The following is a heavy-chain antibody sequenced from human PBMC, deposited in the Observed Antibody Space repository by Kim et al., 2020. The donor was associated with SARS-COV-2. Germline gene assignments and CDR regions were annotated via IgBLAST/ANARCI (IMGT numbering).Heavy chain of an antibody. Sequence: GGSLRLSCAASGFTFSSYGMHWVRQAPGKGLEWVAVISYDGSNKYYADSVKGRFTISRDNSKNTLYLQMNSLRAEDTAVYYCAKEGYYGSGSFPDYWGQGTLVTVSS. V-gene: IGHV3-30*18. CDR2: ISYDGSNK. CDR1: GFTFSSYG. J-gene: IGHJ4*02. D-gene: IGHD3-10*01. CDR3: AKEGYYGSGSFPDY.